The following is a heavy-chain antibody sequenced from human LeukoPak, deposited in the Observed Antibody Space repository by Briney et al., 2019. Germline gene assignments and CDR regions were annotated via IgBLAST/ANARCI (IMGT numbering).Heavy chain of an antibody. Sequence: GGSLRLSCAASGFTFRAHSMHWVRQAPGKGLEWVAFTSYDGSKKYYGDSVEGRFTISRDNSKNTLYLQMSTLRAENTGVYYCTRNPEMQYWFDPWGQGTLVTVSS. J-gene: IGHJ5*02. CDR3: TRNPEMQYWFDP. CDR2: TSYDGSKK. D-gene: IGHD2/OR15-2a*01. CDR1: GFTFRAHS. V-gene: IGHV3-30-3*01.